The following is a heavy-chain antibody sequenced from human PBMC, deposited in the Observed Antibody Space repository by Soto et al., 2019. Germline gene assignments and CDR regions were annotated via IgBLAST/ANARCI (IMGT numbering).Heavy chain of an antibody. CDR3: ARGLRSSSSESVDV. D-gene: IGHD6-6*01. J-gene: IGHJ6*03. V-gene: IGHV1-8*01. CDR2: MNPSSGNT. CDR1: GYTFTSYD. Sequence: QVQLVQSGAEVKKPGASVKVSCKASGYTFTSYDINWVRQATGQGLEWMGWMNPSSGNTGSAEKFQGSVTMTRDTSISTAYMELSSLRSEDTAVYYCARGLRSSSSESVDVWGKGTTVTVS.